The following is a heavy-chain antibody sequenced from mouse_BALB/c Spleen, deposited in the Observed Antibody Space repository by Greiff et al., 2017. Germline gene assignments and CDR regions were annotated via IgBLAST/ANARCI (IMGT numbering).Heavy chain of an antibody. CDR2: ISSGGSYT. Sequence: EVQGVESGGGLVKPGGSLKLSCAASGFTFSSYGMSWVRQTPDKRLEWVATISSGGSYTYYPDSVKGRFTISRDNAKNTLYLQMSSLKSEDTAMYYCAREIHYFDYWGQGTTLTVSS. CDR1: GFTFSSYG. J-gene: IGHJ2*01. CDR3: AREIHYFDY. V-gene: IGHV5-6*01.